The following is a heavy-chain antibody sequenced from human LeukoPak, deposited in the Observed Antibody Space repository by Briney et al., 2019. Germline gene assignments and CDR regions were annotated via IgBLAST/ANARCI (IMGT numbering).Heavy chain of an antibody. V-gene: IGHV3-43*01. D-gene: IGHD3-16*01. J-gene: IGHJ4*02. CDR1: GFIFYVYT. Sequence: PGGSLRLSCAASGFIFYVYTTHGVRQAPGKGLEWGSLIRWDGDRTYYADSVMGRFPISRDNSKNSLYLQLNSLRTEATALYYCVKVGRGSLAFDYWGQGTLVTVSS. CDR3: VKVGRGSLAFDY. CDR2: IRWDGDRT.